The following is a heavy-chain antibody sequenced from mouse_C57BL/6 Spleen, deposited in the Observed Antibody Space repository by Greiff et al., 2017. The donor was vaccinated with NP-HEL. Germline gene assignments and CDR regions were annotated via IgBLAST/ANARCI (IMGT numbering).Heavy chain of an antibody. CDR1: GFSLTSYG. D-gene: IGHD1-1*01. J-gene: IGHJ2*01. CDR3: ARMGTTVVAPFDY. V-gene: IGHV2-2*01. CDR2: IWSGGST. Sequence: VKLMESGPGLVQPSQSLSITCTVSGFSLTSYGVHWVRQSPGKGLAWLGVIWSGGSTDYNAAFISRLSISKDNSKSQVFFKMNSLQADDTAIYYCARMGTTVVAPFDYWGQGTTLTVSS.